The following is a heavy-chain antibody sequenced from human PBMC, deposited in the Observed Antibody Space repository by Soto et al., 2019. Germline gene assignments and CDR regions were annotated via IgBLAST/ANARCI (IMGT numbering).Heavy chain of an antibody. Sequence: EQLVESGGTLVQPGGSLRLSCVTSGFTFRNHWMHWVRQAPGLGLEGVSRISTDGSFTTYADSVKGRFTISRDNAKNTVYLQMNSLSVEDSALYYCARPRSKSSSGFHLWGQGTMVTVSS. CDR2: ISTDGSFT. CDR3: ARPRSKSSSGFHL. D-gene: IGHD2-2*01. V-gene: IGHV3-74*03. CDR1: GFTFRNHW. J-gene: IGHJ3*01.